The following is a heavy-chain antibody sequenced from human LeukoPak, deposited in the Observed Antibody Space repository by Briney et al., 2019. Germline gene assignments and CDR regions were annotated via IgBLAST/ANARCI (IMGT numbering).Heavy chain of an antibody. J-gene: IGHJ5*02. V-gene: IGHV3-11*04. D-gene: IGHD3-9*01. CDR2: ISSGGTTI. CDR3: ASIFRLARGIDP. Sequence: GGSLRLSCAASGFTFSDYYMSWIRQAPGKGLEWVSYISSGGTTIYYADSVKGRFTISRDNAKNSLYLQMSSLRAEDTAVYYCASIFRLARGIDPWGQGTLVTVSS. CDR1: GFTFSDYY.